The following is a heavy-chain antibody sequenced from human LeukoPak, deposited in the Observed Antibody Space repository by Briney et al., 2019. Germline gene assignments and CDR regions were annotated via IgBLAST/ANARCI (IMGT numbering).Heavy chain of an antibody. CDR2: ISGSSGST. CDR3: AKGGGVVVPAASAYYYYYYYMDV. J-gene: IGHJ6*03. V-gene: IGHV3-23*01. D-gene: IGHD2-2*01. CDR1: GFTFSSYA. Sequence: GGSLRLSCAASGFTFSSYAMSWVRQAPGKGLEWVSAISGSSGSTYYADSVKGRFTISRDNSKNTLYLQMNSQRAEDTAVYYCAKGGGVVVPAASAYYYYYYYMDVWGKGTTVTVSS.